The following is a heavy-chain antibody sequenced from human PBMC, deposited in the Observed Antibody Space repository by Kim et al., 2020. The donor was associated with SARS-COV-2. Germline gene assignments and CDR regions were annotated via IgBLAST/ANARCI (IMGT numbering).Heavy chain of an antibody. Sequence: GGSLRLSCAVSGFTFSSYWMHWVRQAPGKGLVWVSRINSDGSCTSYADSVKGQFTISRDNAKNTLYLQMNRLRAEDTAVYYCARGPQWELPALDYWGQGNLVPVS. CDR3: ARGPQWELPALDY. J-gene: IGHJ4*02. CDR2: INSDGSCT. V-gene: IGHV3-74*01. CDR1: GFTFSSYW. D-gene: IGHD1-26*01.